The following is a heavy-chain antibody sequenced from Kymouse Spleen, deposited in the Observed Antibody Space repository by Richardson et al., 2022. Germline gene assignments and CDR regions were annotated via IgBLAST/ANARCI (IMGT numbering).Heavy chain of an antibody. CDR1: GFTFSSYS. J-gene: IGHJ6*02. CDR2: ISSSSSYI. D-gene: IGHD3-3*01. Sequence: EVQLVESGGGLVKPGGSLRLSCAASGFTFSSYSMNWVRQAPGKGLEWVSSISSSSSYIYYADSVKGRFTISRDNAKNSLYLQMNSLRAEDTAVYYCARDLDYDFWSGYNYYYYGMDVWGQGTTVTVSS. CDR3: ARDLDYDFWSGYNYYYYGMDV. V-gene: IGHV3-21*03.